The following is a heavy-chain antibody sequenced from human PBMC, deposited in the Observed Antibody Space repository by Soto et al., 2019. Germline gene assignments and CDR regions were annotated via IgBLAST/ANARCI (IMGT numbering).Heavy chain of an antibody. CDR2: IKFDGDEM. J-gene: IGHJ6*02. CDR3: ARGHYGLDV. V-gene: IGHV3-7*05. Sequence: GGSLRLSCVASGFTFSAHWMTWVRQAPGKGLDWVAHIKFDGDEMSYVGSVRGRFTVSRDNSKSSLYLQMNSLRAEDTAVYYCARGHYGLDVWGQGTTVTVSS. CDR1: GFTFSAHW.